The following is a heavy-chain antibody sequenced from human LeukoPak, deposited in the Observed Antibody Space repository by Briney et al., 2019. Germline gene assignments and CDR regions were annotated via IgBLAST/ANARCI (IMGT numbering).Heavy chain of an antibody. CDR1: GGSLSNGDYY. CDR3: ARAGYYYDSSGYSV. Sequence: PSQTLSLTCNISGGSLSNGDYYWSWTRQPPGKGLEWIDYIYHSGTTYYNPSLEGRVTISVDTSRDQFSLKLNSVTAADTAVYYCARAGYYYDSSGYSVWGQGTLVTVSS. V-gene: IGHV4-30-4*01. D-gene: IGHD3-22*01. CDR2: IYHSGTT. J-gene: IGHJ4*02.